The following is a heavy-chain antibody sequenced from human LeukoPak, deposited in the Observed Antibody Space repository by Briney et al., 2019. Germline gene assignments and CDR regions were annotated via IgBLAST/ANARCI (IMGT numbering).Heavy chain of an antibody. J-gene: IGHJ3*02. CDR1: GFTFSSYE. V-gene: IGHV3-48*03. CDR2: ISSSGSII. CDR3: AKVRALGYCSGGSCSDDAFDI. D-gene: IGHD2-15*01. Sequence: GGSLILSCAASGFTFSSYEMNWVRQAPGKGLEWVSYISSSGSIIYYADSVKGRFTISRDNAKNSLYLQMNSLRAEDTAVYYCAKVRALGYCSGGSCSDDAFDIWGQGTMVTVSS.